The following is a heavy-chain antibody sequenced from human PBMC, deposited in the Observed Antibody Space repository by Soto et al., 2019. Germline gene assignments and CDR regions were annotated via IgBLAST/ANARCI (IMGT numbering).Heavy chain of an antibody. V-gene: IGHV3-23*01. CDR1: GFNFRSYA. D-gene: IGHD3-22*01. CDR3: AKHVDSGGGALGH. J-gene: IGHJ4*02. CDR2: ISGSGGST. Sequence: EVQLLESGGGLVQPGGSLRLSCAASGFNFRSYAMSWVRQAPGKGLEWVSTISGSGGSTYYADSVKGRFTISRDNSKNTLYLQMNSLGAEDTAVYYCAKHVDSGGGALGHWGQGTLVTVSS.